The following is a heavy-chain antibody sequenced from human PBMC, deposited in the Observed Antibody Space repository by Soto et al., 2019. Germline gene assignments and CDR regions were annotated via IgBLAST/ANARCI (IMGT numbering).Heavy chain of an antibody. D-gene: IGHD3-22*01. CDR2: ISWDGGST. V-gene: IGHV3-43D*04. Sequence: GGSLRLSCAASGFTFDDYAMHWVRQAPGKGLEWVSLISWDGGSTYYADSVKGRFTISRDNSKNSLYLQMNSLRAEDTALYYCAKDYDSSGYYRFDYWGQGTLVTVSS. CDR1: GFTFDDYA. J-gene: IGHJ4*02. CDR3: AKDYDSSGYYRFDY.